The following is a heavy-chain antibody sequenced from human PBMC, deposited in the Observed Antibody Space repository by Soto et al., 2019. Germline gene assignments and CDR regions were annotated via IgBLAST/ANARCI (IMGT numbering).Heavy chain of an antibody. D-gene: IGHD6-13*01. Sequence: ASVKVSCKASGYIFTSYGISWVRQAPGQGLEWMGWISAYNGNTNYAQKLQGRVTMTADTSTSTAYMELRSLGSDDTAVYYCARDGLSSSWYESYYGMDVWGQGTTDTGSS. CDR3: ARDGLSSSWYESYYGMDV. CDR1: GYIFTSYG. V-gene: IGHV1-18*01. CDR2: ISAYNGNT. J-gene: IGHJ6*02.